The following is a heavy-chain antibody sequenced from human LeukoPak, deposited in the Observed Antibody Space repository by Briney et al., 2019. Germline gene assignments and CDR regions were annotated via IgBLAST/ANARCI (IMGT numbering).Heavy chain of an antibody. V-gene: IGHV3-48*04. J-gene: IGHJ5*02. D-gene: IGHD2-21*01. CDR3: AREGSHMEVDR. CDR2: ISSSTTTF. CDR1: GFTFNAYG. Sequence: GGSLRLSCVASGFTFNAYGMNWVRQAPGKGLERVSYISSSTTTFYYADSVKGRFTISRDNAKNSVYLQMNSLSADDTAVYYCAREGSHMEVDRWGQGTLVTVSS.